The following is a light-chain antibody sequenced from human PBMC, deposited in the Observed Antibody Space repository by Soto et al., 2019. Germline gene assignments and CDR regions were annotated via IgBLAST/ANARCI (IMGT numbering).Light chain of an antibody. V-gene: IGKV3-15*01. J-gene: IGKJ5*01. Sequence: EIVMTQSPATVSVSPGERPTLSCRASQSVNSNLAWYQQKPGQAPRLLIYGASTRATGIPARFSGSGSGTEFTLTISSLQPDDFATYYCQQYNSDSITFGQGTGLEI. CDR1: QSVNSN. CDR3: QQYNSDSIT. CDR2: GAS.